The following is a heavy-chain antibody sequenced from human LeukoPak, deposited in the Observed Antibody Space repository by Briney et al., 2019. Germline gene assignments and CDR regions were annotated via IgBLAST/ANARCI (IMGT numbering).Heavy chain of an antibody. V-gene: IGHV4-39*01. D-gene: IGHD6-13*01. Sequence: KPSETLSLACTVSGGSISSSSYYWGWIRQSPGKGLEWIGTMSNSGSTYYNPSLKSRVTISGDTAKNQFSLKLSSVTAADTAVYYCARRSQAVAGRGMDYWGQGTLVTVSS. J-gene: IGHJ4*02. CDR3: ARRSQAVAGRGMDY. CDR2: MSNSGST. CDR1: GGSISSSSYY.